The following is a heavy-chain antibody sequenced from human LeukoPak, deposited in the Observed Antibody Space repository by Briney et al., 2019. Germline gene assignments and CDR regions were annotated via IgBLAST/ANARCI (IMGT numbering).Heavy chain of an antibody. Sequence: GRSLRLSCAASGFTFSYAWMSWVRQAPGKGLEWVAVISYDGSYKYYADSVQGRFTISRDNSKNTLYLQMNSLRPDDTAVYYCAKWDFDYWGQGTLVTVSS. J-gene: IGHJ4*02. CDR1: GFTFSYAW. CDR3: AKWDFDY. CDR2: ISYDGSYK. V-gene: IGHV3-30*18.